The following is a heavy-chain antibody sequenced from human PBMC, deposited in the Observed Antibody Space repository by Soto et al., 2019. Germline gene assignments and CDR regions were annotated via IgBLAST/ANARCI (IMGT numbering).Heavy chain of an antibody. CDR1: GGTFGSYA. Sequence: QVQLVQSGAEVKKPGSSVQVSCKASGGTFGSYAISWVRQAPGQGLEWMGGIIPIPGTANYAQKFQGRGTIAADESTSTAYMELRSLRSEDTAVYYCTRSQGSSTSLEIYYYYYYGMDVWGQGTTVTVSS. J-gene: IGHJ6*02. CDR3: TRSQGSSTSLEIYYYYYYGMDV. D-gene: IGHD2-2*01. CDR2: IIPIPGTA. V-gene: IGHV1-69*01.